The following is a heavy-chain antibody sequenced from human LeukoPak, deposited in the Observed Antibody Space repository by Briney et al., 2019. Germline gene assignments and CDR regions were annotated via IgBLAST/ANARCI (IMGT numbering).Heavy chain of an antibody. V-gene: IGHV3-30-3*01. CDR1: GFTFSSYA. Sequence: GGSLRLSCAASGFTFSSYAMHWVRQAPGKGLEWVAVISYDGSNKYYADSVKGRFTISRDNSKNTLYLQMNSLRAEDTAVYYCARDGFDGYNYYYFDYWGQGTLVTVSS. J-gene: IGHJ4*02. CDR3: ARDGFDGYNYYYFDY. CDR2: ISYDGSNK. D-gene: IGHD5-24*01.